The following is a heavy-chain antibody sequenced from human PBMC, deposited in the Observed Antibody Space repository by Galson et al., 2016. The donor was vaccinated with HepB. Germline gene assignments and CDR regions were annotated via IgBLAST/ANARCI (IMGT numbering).Heavy chain of an antibody. CDR1: GFSFSNYW. J-gene: IGHJ6*03. D-gene: IGHD3-10*01. CDR2: INQDGCDK. Sequence: SLRLSCAASGFSFSNYWMTWVRQAPGKGLEWMANINQDGCDKFYMDSVKGRFTISRDNAKNILYLQMTSLRAEDTAVFYCVRLEGVRRLGPMGYYYSYYMDVWGKGTTVTVSS. CDR3: VRLEGVRRLGPMGYYYSYYMDV. V-gene: IGHV3-7*03.